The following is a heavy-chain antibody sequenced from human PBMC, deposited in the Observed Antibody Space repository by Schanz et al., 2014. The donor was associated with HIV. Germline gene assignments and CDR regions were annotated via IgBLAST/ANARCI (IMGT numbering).Heavy chain of an antibody. CDR3: AKASESIFGVEGLDF. CDR1: GFTFSSRA. J-gene: IGHJ4*02. D-gene: IGHD3-3*01. CDR2: SSHDGSVK. Sequence: VQLLESGGGLVQPGGSLRLSCAGSGFTFSSRAMSWVRQAPGKGLEWVAVSSHDGSVKFYGDSVKGRFTISRDTFKNTVYLQMNSLRSEDTAVYYCAKASESIFGVEGLDFWGQGTLVIVSS. V-gene: IGHV3-30*18.